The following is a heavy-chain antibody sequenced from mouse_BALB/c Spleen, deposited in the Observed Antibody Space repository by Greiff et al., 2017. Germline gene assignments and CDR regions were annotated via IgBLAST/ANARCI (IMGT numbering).Heavy chain of an antibody. D-gene: IGHD1-1*01. Sequence: EVKVVESGGGLVQPGGSRKLSCAASGFTFSSFGMHWVRQAPEKGLEWVAYISSGSSTIYYADTVKGRFTISRDNPKNTLFLQMTSLRSEDTAMYYCARKANPRFYFDYWGQGTTLTVSS. J-gene: IGHJ2*01. CDR2: ISSGSSTI. V-gene: IGHV5-17*02. CDR3: ARKANPRFYFDY. CDR1: GFTFSSFG.